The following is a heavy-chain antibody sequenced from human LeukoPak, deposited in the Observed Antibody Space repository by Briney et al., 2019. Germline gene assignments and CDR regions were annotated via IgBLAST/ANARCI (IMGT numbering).Heavy chain of an antibody. Sequence: GGSLRLSCAASGYTFSSYAMSWVRQAPGKGLEWVSAISGSGGSTYYADSVKGRFTISRDNSKNTLYLQMNSLRAEDTAVYYCAKLTTYYYDSSGSIPDYWGQGTLVTVSS. D-gene: IGHD3-22*01. V-gene: IGHV3-23*01. CDR2: ISGSGGST. CDR3: AKLTTYYYDSSGSIPDY. J-gene: IGHJ4*02. CDR1: GYTFSSYA.